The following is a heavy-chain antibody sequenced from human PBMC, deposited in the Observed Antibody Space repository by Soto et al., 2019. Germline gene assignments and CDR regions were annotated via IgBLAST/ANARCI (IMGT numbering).Heavy chain of an antibody. CDR2: IYHSGST. CDR1: GGSISSSNW. J-gene: IGHJ4*02. CDR3: ARAALVSDTAMGNTFDY. Sequence: SETLSLTCAVSGGSISSSNWWSWVRQPPGKGLEWIGEIYHSGSTNYNPSLKSRVTISLDKSKNQFSLKLSSVTAADTAVYYCARAALVSDTAMGNTFDYWGQGTLVTVSS. V-gene: IGHV4-4*02. D-gene: IGHD5-18*01.